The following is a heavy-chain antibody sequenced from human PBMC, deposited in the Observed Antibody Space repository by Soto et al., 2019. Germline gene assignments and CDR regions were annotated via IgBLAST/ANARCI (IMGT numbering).Heavy chain of an antibody. D-gene: IGHD1-1*01. CDR1: GFTFDTYG. CDR3: ARVTPGNNLYYFSGLDV. V-gene: IGHV3-30-3*01. CDR2: ISYEGSNT. Sequence: QVHLVESGGGVAQPGRSLRLSCVASGFTFDTYGIHWVRQAPGKGLQWVALISYEGSNTYYADSVRGRFTISRDNSKNPRYLQINALRPDDTGVYYCARVTPGNNLYYFSGLDVWGRGTSVTVSS. J-gene: IGHJ6*02.